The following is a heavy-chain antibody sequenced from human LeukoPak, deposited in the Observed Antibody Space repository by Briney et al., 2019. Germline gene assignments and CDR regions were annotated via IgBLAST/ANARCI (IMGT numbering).Heavy chain of an antibody. Sequence: GGSLRLPCAASGFTFSSYAMSWGRQGPGKGVEGGSAISGRGGSTYYADSVKCRFTISRANSKNTLYLQMNSLRAEDTAVYYCAKGQYYYDSSGYCYYWGQGTLVTVSS. D-gene: IGHD3-22*01. CDR3: AKGQYYYDSSGYCYY. CDR2: ISGRGGST. J-gene: IGHJ4*02. CDR1: GFTFSSYA. V-gene: IGHV3-23*01.